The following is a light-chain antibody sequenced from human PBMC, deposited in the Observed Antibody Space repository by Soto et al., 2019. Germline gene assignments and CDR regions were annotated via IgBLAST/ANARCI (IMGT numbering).Light chain of an antibody. J-gene: IGLJ3*02. CDR3: ETWDTNSRV. V-gene: IGLV4-60*03. CDR2: VESSGSY. Sequence: QPVLTQSSSASASLGSSVKLTCTLTSGHIAYIIAWHQQQPGKAPRFLMKVESSGSYNKGSGVPDRFSGSSSGADRYLTISNLQSEDEADYYCETWDTNSRVFGGGTKVTVL. CDR1: SGHIAYI.